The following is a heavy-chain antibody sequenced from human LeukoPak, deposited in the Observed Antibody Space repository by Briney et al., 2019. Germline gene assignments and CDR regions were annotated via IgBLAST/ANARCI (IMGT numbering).Heavy chain of an antibody. CDR2: IYTSGNT. Sequence: PSETLSLTCTVSGGSISSYYWTWIRQPAGKGLEWIGRIYTSGNTNYNPSLKSRVTMSVDTSKNQFSLKLSSVTAADTAVYYCARAAKPYYDFYSGPRPLYFDYWGQGTLVTVSS. V-gene: IGHV4-4*07. CDR1: GGSISSYY. J-gene: IGHJ4*02. D-gene: IGHD3-3*01. CDR3: ARAAKPYYDFYSGPRPLYFDY.